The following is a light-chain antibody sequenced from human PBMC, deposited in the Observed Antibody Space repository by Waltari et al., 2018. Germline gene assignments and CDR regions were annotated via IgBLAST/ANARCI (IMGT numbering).Light chain of an antibody. V-gene: IGKV1-9*01. CDR2: AAS. Sequence: DIQLTQSPSFLSASVGDRVTITCRASQDISSYFAWYQQKPRKVPRLLIYAASTLHSGVPSRFSGSGSGTEFTLSISSLQPEDAATYYCQQVNTYHPLTFGGGTKVEI. CDR1: QDISSY. CDR3: QQVNTYHPLT. J-gene: IGKJ4*01.